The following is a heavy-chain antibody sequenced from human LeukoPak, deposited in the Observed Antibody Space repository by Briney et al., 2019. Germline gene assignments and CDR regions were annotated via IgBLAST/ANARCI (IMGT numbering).Heavy chain of an antibody. CDR1: GYTFTSYD. J-gene: IGHJ5*02. V-gene: IGHV1-8*01. CDR2: MNPNSGNT. CDR3: ARAKVLWFGELSWFDP. D-gene: IGHD3-10*01. Sequence: ASVKVSCNASGYTFTSYDINWVRQATGQGLEWMGWMNPNSGNTGYAQKFQGRVTMTRNTSISTAYMEVSSLRSEDTAVYYCARAKVLWFGELSWFDPWGQGTLVTVSS.